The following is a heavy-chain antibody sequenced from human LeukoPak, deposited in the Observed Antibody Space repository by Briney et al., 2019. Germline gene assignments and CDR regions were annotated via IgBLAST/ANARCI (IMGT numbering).Heavy chain of an antibody. CDR1: GGAFSSYA. V-gene: IGHV1-69*13. Sequence: EASVKVSXKASGGAFSSYAISWVRQAPGQGLEWMGGIIPIFGTANYAQKFQGRVTITADESTSTAYMELSSLRSEDTAVYYCASPRSSGWWDDAFDIWGQGTMVTVSS. CDR2: IIPIFGTA. D-gene: IGHD6-19*01. CDR3: ASPRSSGWWDDAFDI. J-gene: IGHJ3*02.